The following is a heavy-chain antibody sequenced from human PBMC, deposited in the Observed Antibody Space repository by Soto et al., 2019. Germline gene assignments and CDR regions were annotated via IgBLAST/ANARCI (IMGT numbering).Heavy chain of an antibody. D-gene: IGHD6-19*01. V-gene: IGHV3-30-3*01. J-gene: IGHJ4*02. Sequence: LRLSCAASGFTFSSYAMHWVRQAPGKGLEWVAVISYDGSNKYYADSVKGRFTISRDNSKNTLYLQMNSLRAEDTAVYYCARALSLPERRIAVAGPLDYWGQGTLVTVSS. CDR3: ARALSLPERRIAVAGPLDY. CDR2: ISYDGSNK. CDR1: GFTFSSYA.